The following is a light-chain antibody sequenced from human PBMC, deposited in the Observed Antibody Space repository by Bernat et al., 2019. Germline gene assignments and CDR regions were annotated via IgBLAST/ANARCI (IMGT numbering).Light chain of an antibody. CDR2: GAS. Sequence: ETVMTQSPATLSLSPGERATLSCRASQSVSSTELAWYQQKPGQAPRLLIHGASGRATGTPDRFSGSGSGTDFTLTISRLEPEDFAVYYCQKSGFSGITFGQGTRLEIK. CDR1: QSVSSTE. CDR3: QKSGFSGIT. J-gene: IGKJ5*01. V-gene: IGKV3-20*01.